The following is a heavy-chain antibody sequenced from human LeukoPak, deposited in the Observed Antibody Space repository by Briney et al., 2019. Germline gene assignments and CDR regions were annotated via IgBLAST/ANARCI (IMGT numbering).Heavy chain of an antibody. D-gene: IGHD2-2*01. CDR3: AREGVVVPAAMPGAGDY. CDR2: IYHSGST. J-gene: IGHJ4*02. V-gene: IGHV4-38-2*02. Sequence: SETLSLTCTVSGYSISSGYYWGWIRQPPGKGLEWIGSIYHSGSTYYNPSLKSRVTISVDTSKNQFSLKLSSVTAADTAVYYCAREGVVVPAAMPGAGDYWGQGTLVTVSS. CDR1: GYSISSGYY.